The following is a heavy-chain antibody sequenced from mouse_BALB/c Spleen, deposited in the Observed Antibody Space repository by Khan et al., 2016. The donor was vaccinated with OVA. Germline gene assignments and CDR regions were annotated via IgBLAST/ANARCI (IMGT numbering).Heavy chain of an antibody. J-gene: IGHJ3*01. V-gene: IGHV5-6*01. Sequence: EVQLQESGGDLVKPGGSLKLSCAASGFTFSTYAMSWVRQTPDKRLEWVATISTGGDYIYYPDSVKGRFSLSRYNAKNTLYLQMSSLRSEDTSMYYCARHNYGPFAYWGQGTLVTVSA. CDR2: ISTGGDYI. D-gene: IGHD1-1*01. CDR3: ARHNYGPFAY. CDR1: GFTFSTYA.